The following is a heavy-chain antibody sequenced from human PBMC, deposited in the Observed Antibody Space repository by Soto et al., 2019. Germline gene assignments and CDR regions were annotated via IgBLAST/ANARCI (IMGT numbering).Heavy chain of an antibody. V-gene: IGHV3-23*01. CDR3: AKEGAEYSSAQYCEL. D-gene: IGHD6-6*01. CDR2: ISGRGGST. Sequence: EVPLLESGGGLVQPGGSLRLSCAASGFTFSSYAMSWVRQAPGKGLEWVSGISGRGGSTYYADSVKGRFTISRDISKNTVYLQMNSVRSEDTAVYHCAKEGAEYSSAQYCELWGRGTLVTVSS. CDR1: GFTFSSYA. J-gene: IGHJ2*01.